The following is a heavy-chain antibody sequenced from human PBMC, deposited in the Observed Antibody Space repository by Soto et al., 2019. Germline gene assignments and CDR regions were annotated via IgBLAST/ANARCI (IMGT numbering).Heavy chain of an antibody. CDR1: SGPSRSHN. CDR2: IYHTRDT. J-gene: IGHJ6*02. V-gene: IGHV4-59*08. CDR3: VRQEIGDLHGVVDV. Sequence: QVQLQQSGPGLVKPSETLSLTCTVSSGPSRSHNWGWIRQPPGGGLEWIGYIYHTRDTSYKPSLSRLATISANTSTTHIFQTLRSVTAADTAVYYCVRQEIGDLHGVVDVWGQGTRVSVSS. D-gene: IGHD3-10*01.